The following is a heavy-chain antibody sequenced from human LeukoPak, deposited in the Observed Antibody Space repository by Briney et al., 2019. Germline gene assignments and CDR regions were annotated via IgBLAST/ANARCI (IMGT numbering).Heavy chain of an antibody. CDR1: GGSFSGYY. CDR2: INHSGST. V-gene: IGHV4-34*01. J-gene: IGHJ4*02. CDR3: ARFSAATGTGDY. Sequence: SETLSLTCAVYGGSFSGYYWSWIRQPPGKGLEWIGEINHSGSTNYNPSLKSRVTISVDTSKNQFSLQLNSATPEDTAVYYCARFSAATGTGDYWGQGTLVTVSS. D-gene: IGHD6-13*01.